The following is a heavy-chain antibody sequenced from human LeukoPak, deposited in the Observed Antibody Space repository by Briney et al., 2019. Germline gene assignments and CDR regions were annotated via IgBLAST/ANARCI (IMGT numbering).Heavy chain of an antibody. V-gene: IGHV3-11*06. J-gene: IGHJ4*02. CDR3: ATGSGHYYGSGSYPGH. CDR2: ISSSSSYT. Sequence: GGSLRLSCAASGFTFSDYYMSWIRQAPGKGLEWVSYISSSSSYTNYADSVKGRFTISRGNAKNSLYLQMNSLRAEDTAVYYCATGSGHYYGSGSYPGHWGQGTLVTVSS. D-gene: IGHD3-10*01. CDR1: GFTFSDYY.